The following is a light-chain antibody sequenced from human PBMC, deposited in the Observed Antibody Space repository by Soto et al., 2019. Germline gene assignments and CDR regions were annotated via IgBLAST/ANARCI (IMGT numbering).Light chain of an antibody. CDR2: DVS. V-gene: IGLV2-11*01. J-gene: IGLJ2*01. Sequence: QSALTQPRSVSGSPGQSVTISCTGTSSDVGGYNDVSWYQQHPGKAPKLMIYDVSKRPSGVPDRFSGSKSGNTASLTISGLQAEDEADYYCCSYAGMVVFGGGTKLTVL. CDR1: SSDVGGYND. CDR3: CSYAGMVV.